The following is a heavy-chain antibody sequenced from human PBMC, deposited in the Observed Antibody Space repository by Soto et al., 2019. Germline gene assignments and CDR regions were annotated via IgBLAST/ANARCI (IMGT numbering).Heavy chain of an antibody. J-gene: IGHJ6*02. CDR3: ARVRRYSYGQIDYYYGMDV. Sequence: SETLSLTCTVSGGSSSSGVYYWSWIRQHPGKGLEWIGYIYYSGSTYYNPSLKSRVTISVDTSKNQFSLKLSSVTAADTAVYYCARVRRYSYGQIDYYYGMDVWGQGTTVTVSS. D-gene: IGHD5-18*01. CDR1: GGSSSSGVYY. V-gene: IGHV4-31*03. CDR2: IYYSGST.